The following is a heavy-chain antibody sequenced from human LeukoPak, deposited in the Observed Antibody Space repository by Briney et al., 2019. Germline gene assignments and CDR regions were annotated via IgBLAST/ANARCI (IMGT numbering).Heavy chain of an antibody. CDR3: ARDRLVARADAFDI. D-gene: IGHD2-8*02. CDR2: ISYDGSNK. J-gene: IGHJ3*02. Sequence: PGGSLRLSCAASGFTFSSYAMHWVRQAPGKGLEWVAVISYDGSNKYYADSVKGRFTISRDNSKNTLYLQMNSLRAEDTAVYYCARDRLVARADAFDIWGQGTMVTVSS. V-gene: IGHV3-30-3*01. CDR1: GFTFSSYA.